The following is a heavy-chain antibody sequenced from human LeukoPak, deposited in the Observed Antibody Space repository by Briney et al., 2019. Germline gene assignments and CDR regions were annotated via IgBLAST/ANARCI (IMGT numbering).Heavy chain of an antibody. D-gene: IGHD3-10*01. Sequence: GGSLRLSCAASGFTFSSYWMSWVRQAPGKGPEWVSVINNSGGTTYYADSVKGRFTISRDSSKNTLYLQMDSLRAEDTAVYYCAKFYGSGSYSPSGSDNWGQGTLVTVSS. J-gene: IGHJ4*02. CDR2: INNSGGTT. CDR3: AKFYGSGSYSPSGSDN. CDR1: GFTFSSYW. V-gene: IGHV3-23*01.